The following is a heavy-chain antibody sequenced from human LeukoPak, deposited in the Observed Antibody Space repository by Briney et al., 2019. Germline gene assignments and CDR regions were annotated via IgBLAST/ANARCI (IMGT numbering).Heavy chain of an antibody. Sequence: GESLRLSCAVSGFTFSSYAMHWVRQAPGKGLEWVTVVTHDGKNQYYADSVKGRFTISRDNSKNTLYLQMNSLRAEDTAVYYCAKSLYGGCDYWGQGTVVTVSS. V-gene: IGHV3-30-3*02. J-gene: IGHJ4*02. CDR1: GFTFSSYA. D-gene: IGHD3-16*02. CDR3: AKSLYGGCDY. CDR2: VTHDGKNQ.